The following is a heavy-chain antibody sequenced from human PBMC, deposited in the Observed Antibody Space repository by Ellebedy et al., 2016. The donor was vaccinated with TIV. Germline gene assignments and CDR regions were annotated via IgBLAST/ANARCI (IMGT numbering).Heavy chain of an antibody. V-gene: IGHV5-10-1*01. J-gene: IGHJ6*02. CDR2: IYPSDSYT. D-gene: IGHD1-26*01. Sequence: GESLKISXKGSGYNFTNYWINWVRQMPGKGLEWMGRIYPSDSYTNYSPSFQGHVNMSADKSTCTAYLQWSKLQASDTAIYYCARSHSLPRAMDVWGQGITVTVSS. CDR3: ARSHSLPRAMDV. CDR1: GYNFTNYW.